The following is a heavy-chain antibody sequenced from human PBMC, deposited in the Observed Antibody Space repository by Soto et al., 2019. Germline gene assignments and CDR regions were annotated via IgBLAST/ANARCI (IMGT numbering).Heavy chain of an antibody. CDR3: TRAESPNIAYFFDY. J-gene: IGHJ4*02. Sequence: SETLSLTCAVYGGSFANYYWNWIRQPPGKGLEWIGEINYSGSTDYNPSLESRVTISVDTSKNQFSLNLSSVTAADTAIYYCTRAESPNIAYFFDYWGQGTLVTVSS. V-gene: IGHV4-34*01. CDR2: INYSGST. CDR1: GGSFANYY.